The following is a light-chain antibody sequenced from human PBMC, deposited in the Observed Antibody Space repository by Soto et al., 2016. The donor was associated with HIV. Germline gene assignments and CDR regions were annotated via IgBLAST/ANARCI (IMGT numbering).Light chain of an antibody. CDR1: NIGSES. CDR2: DDS. J-gene: IGLJ2*01. Sequence: SYELTQPPSVSVAPGKTARITCGGNNIGSESVHWYQQKPGQAPVLVVYDDSDRPSGIPERFSGSNSGSTATLTISRVEAGDEADYYCQVWDSSDDHVVFGGGTNLTVL. V-gene: IGLV3-21*03. CDR3: QVWDSSDDHVV.